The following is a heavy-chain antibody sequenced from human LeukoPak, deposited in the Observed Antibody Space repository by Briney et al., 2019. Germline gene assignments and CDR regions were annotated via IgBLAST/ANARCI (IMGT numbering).Heavy chain of an antibody. CDR1: GFTFDDYG. CDR3: ARRDCSNYPTY. Sequence: PGGSLRLSCAASGFTFDDYGMTWVRQPPGRGLEWVCDINWDGSTTGYADSVKGRFTISRDNAKNSLYLQMHSLRAEDTALYYCARRDCSNYPTYWGQGTLVAVSS. J-gene: IGHJ4*02. CDR2: INWDGSTT. D-gene: IGHD4-11*01. V-gene: IGHV3-20*04.